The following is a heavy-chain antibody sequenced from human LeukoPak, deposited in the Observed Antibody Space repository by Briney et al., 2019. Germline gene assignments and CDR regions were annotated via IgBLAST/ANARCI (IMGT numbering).Heavy chain of an antibody. D-gene: IGHD3-10*01. CDR3: ARDRGVMTTDAFDI. J-gene: IGHJ3*02. V-gene: IGHV3-21*04. CDR1: GFTFSSYS. Sequence: AGGSLRLSCAASGFTFSSYSMNWVRQAPGKGLEWVSSISSSSSYIYYADSVKGRFTISRDNAKNSLYLQMNSLRAEDTAVYYCARDRGVMTTDAFDIWGQGTMVTVSS. CDR2: ISSSSSYI.